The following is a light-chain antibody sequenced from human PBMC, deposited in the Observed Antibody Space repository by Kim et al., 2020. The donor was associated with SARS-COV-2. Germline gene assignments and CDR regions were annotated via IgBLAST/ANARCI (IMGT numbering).Light chain of an antibody. CDR3: AAWDDSLSGPV. Sequence: GRRVTISCSGSSSTIGSNYVYWYQQLPGTAPKLLIYRNNQRPSGVPDRFSGSKSGTSASLAISGLRSEDEADYYCAAWDDSLSGPVFGGGTQLTVL. CDR1: SSTIGSNY. CDR2: RNN. V-gene: IGLV1-47*01. J-gene: IGLJ2*01.